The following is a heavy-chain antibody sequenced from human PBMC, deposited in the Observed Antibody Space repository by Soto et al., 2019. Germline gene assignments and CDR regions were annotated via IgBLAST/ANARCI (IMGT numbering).Heavy chain of an antibody. Sequence: QVQLQESGPGLVKPSGTLSLTCAVSGDSISSDKWWSWVRQPPGKGLEWIGEIHHSGRTNYNPSLKSRVTILVEKYKNQVSLELSSMTAADTAVYYCARGGDWQFDYWGQRTLVTVSS. CDR1: GDSISSDKW. CDR3: ARGGDWQFDY. CDR2: IHHSGRT. D-gene: IGHD2-21*02. J-gene: IGHJ4*02. V-gene: IGHV4-4*02.